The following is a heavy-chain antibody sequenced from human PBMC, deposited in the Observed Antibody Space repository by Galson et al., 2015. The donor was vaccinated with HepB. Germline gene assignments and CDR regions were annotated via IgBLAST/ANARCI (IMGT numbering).Heavy chain of an antibody. D-gene: IGHD2/OR15-2a*01. CDR1: GGSINSYY. J-gene: IGHJ4*02. V-gene: IGHV4-59*08. CDR2: IYYSGST. Sequence: ETLSLTCSVSGGSINSYYWSWIRQPPGKGLEWIGYIYYSGSTNYNPSLRSRVTISVDTSKNQFSLRLSSVTAADTAVYHCARQKGNRMPFDYWGQGTLVTVSS. CDR3: ARQKGNRMPFDY.